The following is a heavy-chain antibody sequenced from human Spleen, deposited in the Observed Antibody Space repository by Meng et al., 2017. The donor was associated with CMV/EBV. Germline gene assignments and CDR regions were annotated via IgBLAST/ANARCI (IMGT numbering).Heavy chain of an antibody. CDR1: GFSLSNARMG. J-gene: IGHJ4*02. CDR2: IFSNDEK. D-gene: IGHD1-26*01. Sequence: SGPTLVKPTETLTLTCTVSGFSLSNARMGVSWIRQPPGKALEWLAHIFSNDEKSYSTSLKSRLTISKDTSKSQVVLTMTNMDPVDTATYYCARKWGLLYYFDYWGQGTLVTVSS. V-gene: IGHV2-26*01. CDR3: ARKWGLLYYFDY.